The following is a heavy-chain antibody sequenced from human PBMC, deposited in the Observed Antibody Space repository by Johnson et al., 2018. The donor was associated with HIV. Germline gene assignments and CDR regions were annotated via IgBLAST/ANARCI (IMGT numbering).Heavy chain of an antibody. Sequence: QVQLVESGGGVVQPGRSLRLSCAASGFTFSSYAMHWVRQAPGKGLEWVAVISYDGSNKYYTDSVKGRFTISRDNSKNTLYLQMNSLRAEDTAVYYCAETPGIAAAGTGYAFDIWGQGTMVIVSS. CDR3: AETPGIAAAGTGYAFDI. D-gene: IGHD6-13*01. CDR1: GFTFSSYA. CDR2: ISYDGSNK. J-gene: IGHJ3*02. V-gene: IGHV3-30*04.